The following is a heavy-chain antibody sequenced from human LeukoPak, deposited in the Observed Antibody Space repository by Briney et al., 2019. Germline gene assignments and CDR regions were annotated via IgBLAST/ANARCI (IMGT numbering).Heavy chain of an antibody. V-gene: IGHV1-69*13. Sequence: ASAKVSCKASGGTFSSYAISWARQAPGQGLEWMGAIIPVFGTANYAQKFQGRVTITADGSTSTAYMELSSLRSEDTAVYYCARPVVWSYYDSSGYRIDAFDIWGQGTMVTVSS. CDR3: ARPVVWSYYDSSGYRIDAFDI. CDR2: IIPVFGTA. J-gene: IGHJ3*02. CDR1: GGTFSSYA. D-gene: IGHD3-22*01.